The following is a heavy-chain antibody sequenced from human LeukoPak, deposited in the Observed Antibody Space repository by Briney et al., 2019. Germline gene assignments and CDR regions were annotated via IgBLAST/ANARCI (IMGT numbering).Heavy chain of an antibody. V-gene: IGHV3-33*08. CDR3: ARDAQRGFDYSNSLRY. CDR1: GFTYSHYG. Sequence: GGSLRLSRVASGFTYSHYGMHWVRQAPGKGLEWVAVIWPDGTDKYYADAVKGRFTISRDNSRNTLYLQMNSLRGEDTAVYFCARDAQRGFDYSNSLRYWGQGTLVTVSS. D-gene: IGHD4-11*01. J-gene: IGHJ4*02. CDR2: IWPDGTDK.